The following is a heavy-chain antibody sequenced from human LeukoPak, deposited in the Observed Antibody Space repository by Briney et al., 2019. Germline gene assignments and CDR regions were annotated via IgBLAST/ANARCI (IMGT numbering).Heavy chain of an antibody. V-gene: IGHV3-23*01. CDR1: GFTFSNYA. Sequence: GGSLRLSCAASGFTFSNYAMSWVRQAPGKGLEWVSGISGSGGSSSGGSTYYADSVKGRFTISRDNSKNTLYLQMNTLRAEDTALYYCAKAFTGTVAGSRGLDFWGQGTLVTVSS. J-gene: IGHJ4*02. D-gene: IGHD6-19*01. CDR3: AKAFTGTVAGSRGLDF. CDR2: ISGSGGSSSGGST.